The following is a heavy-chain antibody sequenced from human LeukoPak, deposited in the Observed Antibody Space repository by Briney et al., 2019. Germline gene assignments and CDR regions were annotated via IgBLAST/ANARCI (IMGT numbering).Heavy chain of an antibody. J-gene: IGHJ4*02. D-gene: IGHD1-26*01. V-gene: IGHV3-23*01. CDR2: IEGSGTT. Sequence: GGSLRLSCAASGFTFSNFVMSWVRQAPGKGLQWVSAIEGSGTTYYSDSVRGRFTISRDNSKNTLSLQMNSLRPDDTAVYYCATGTYYEDVLDYWGQGTLVTVSS. CDR3: ATGTYYEDVLDY. CDR1: GFTFSNFV.